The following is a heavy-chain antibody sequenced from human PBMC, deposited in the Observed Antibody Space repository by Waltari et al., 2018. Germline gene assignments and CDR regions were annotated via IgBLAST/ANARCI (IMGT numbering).Heavy chain of an antibody. D-gene: IGHD1-26*01. CDR1: GDSVSNNYW. Sequence: QLQLHQSGPGLVTPSESLFLSCAVSGDSVSNNYWWSWVRQPPGKGLEWIGQIHGTGKTNYNPSLESRVTVSMDTSNNQFSLRVTSPTAADTAVYFCARDRGRGLYLDSWGQGTLVTVS. CDR3: ARDRGRGLYLDS. V-gene: IGHV4-4*02. J-gene: IGHJ4*02. CDR2: IHGTGKT.